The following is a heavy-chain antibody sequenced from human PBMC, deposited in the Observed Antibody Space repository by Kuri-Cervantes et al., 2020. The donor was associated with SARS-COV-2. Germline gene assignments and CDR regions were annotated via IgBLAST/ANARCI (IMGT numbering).Heavy chain of an antibody. J-gene: IGHJ6*03. V-gene: IGHV3-21*01. D-gene: IGHD2-2*02. CDR3: ARGKDIVVVPAAIRYYYYYYMDV. CDR2: ISSSSSYI. Sequence: GGSLRLSCAASGFTFSSYSMNWVRQAPGKGLEWVSSISSSSSYIYYADSVKGRFTISRDNAKNSLYLQMNSLRAEDTAVYCCARGKDIVVVPAAIRYYYYYYMDVWGKGTTVTVSS. CDR1: GFTFSSYS.